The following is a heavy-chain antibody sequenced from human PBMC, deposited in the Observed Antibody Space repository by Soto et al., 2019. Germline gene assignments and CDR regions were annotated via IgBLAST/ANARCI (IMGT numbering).Heavy chain of an antibody. CDR2: IYYSGST. Sequence: SETLSLTCTVSGGSISSYYWSWIRQPPGKGLEWIGYIYYSGSTNYNPSLKSRVTISVDTSKNQFSLKLSSVTAADTAVYYCASSLAGAARSAEYFQHWGQGTLVTVSS. CDR3: ASSLAGAARSAEYFQH. V-gene: IGHV4-59*01. J-gene: IGHJ1*01. D-gene: IGHD6-6*01. CDR1: GGSISSYY.